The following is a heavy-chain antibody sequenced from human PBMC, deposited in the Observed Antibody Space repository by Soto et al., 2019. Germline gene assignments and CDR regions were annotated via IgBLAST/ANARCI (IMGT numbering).Heavy chain of an antibody. V-gene: IGHV3-30-3*01. Sequence: PGGSLRLSCAASGFTFSSYAMHWVRQAPGKGLEWVAVISYDGSNKYYADSVKGRFTISRDNSKNTLYLQMNSLRAEDTAVYYCASPKAGLRLRPDFDYWGQGTLVTVSS. CDR3: ASPKAGLRLRPDFDY. CDR2: ISYDGSNK. J-gene: IGHJ4*02. D-gene: IGHD5-12*01. CDR1: GFTFSSYA.